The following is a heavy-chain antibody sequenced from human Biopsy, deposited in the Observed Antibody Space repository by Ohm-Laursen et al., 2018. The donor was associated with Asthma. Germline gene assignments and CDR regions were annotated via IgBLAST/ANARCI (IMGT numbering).Heavy chain of an antibody. CDR1: GGSISSNFYY. J-gene: IGHJ1*01. D-gene: IGHD3-3*01. CDR2: IYKSGQV. Sequence: GTLSLTCTVSGGSISSNFYYWGWIRQPPGKGLEWIGNIYKSGQVYYNLSLKSRVTISVDTSKNQFSLKLSSVTAADTAVYYCARTFHFWSPYHAEHYQLWGQGTLATVSS. V-gene: IGHV4-39*01. CDR3: ARTFHFWSPYHAEHYQL.